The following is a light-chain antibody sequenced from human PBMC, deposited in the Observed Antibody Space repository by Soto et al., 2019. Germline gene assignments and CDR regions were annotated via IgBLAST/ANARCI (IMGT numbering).Light chain of an antibody. CDR3: CSYASSSSYV. Sequence: SVLTQPASVSGSTGQSITISCSGTTSDVGGYNLVSWYQQHTAKAPKLLIYEGTQRPSGVSSRFSGSKSGNTASLTISGLQAEDEADYYCCSYASSSSYVFGTGTKVTVL. J-gene: IGLJ1*01. CDR2: EGT. CDR1: TSDVGGYNL. V-gene: IGLV2-23*01.